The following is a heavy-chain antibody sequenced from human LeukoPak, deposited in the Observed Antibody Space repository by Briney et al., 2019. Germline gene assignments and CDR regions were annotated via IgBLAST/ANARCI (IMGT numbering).Heavy chain of an antibody. V-gene: IGHV4-59*02. CDR2: VYFSGDT. D-gene: IGHD4-23*01. J-gene: IGHJ4*02. Sequence: SETLSLTCTVSRGSVTSYYWSWIRQPPGKGLEWIGDVYFSGDTKYNPSLKSRVTISVDTSKNQFSLKLSSVTAADTAVYYCASDYGGNFFDYWGQGTLVTVSS. CDR3: ASDYGGNFFDY. CDR1: RGSVTSYY.